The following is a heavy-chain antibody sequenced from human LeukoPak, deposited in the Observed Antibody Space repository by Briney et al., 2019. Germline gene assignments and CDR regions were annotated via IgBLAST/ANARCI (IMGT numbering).Heavy chain of an antibody. Sequence: ASVKVSCKASGYTFTIYGISWVRQAPGQGLEWMGWIRANKGNTNYPQNFQGRVTMTTDTSTSTAYMELRSLRSDDTAVYFCARPRAAPDTYYFDYWGQGTLVTVSS. CDR1: GYTFTIYG. CDR2: IRANKGNT. D-gene: IGHD6-13*01. J-gene: IGHJ4*02. V-gene: IGHV1-18*01. CDR3: ARPRAAPDTYYFDY.